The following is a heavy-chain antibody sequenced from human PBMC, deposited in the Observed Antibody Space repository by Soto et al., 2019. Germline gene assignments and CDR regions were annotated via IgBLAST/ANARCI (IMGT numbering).Heavy chain of an antibody. V-gene: IGHV4-30-4*02. CDR1: GGSISSGDYY. CDR2: IYYSGST. D-gene: IGHD4-17*01. J-gene: IGHJ4*02. Sequence: SETLSLTFTVSGGSISSGDYYWSWIRQPPGKGLEWIGYIYYSGSTYYNPSLKGRVTISVYLSKNRFSLRLSSVTTTDTALYYCARTTAVPNTLRSRYFFDYWGQGTLVTVSS. CDR3: ARTTAVPNTLRSRYFFDY.